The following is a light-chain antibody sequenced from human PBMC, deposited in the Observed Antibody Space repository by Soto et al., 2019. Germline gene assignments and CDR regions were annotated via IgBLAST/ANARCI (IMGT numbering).Light chain of an antibody. CDR1: QSISSW. J-gene: IGKJ1*01. Sequence: DIQMTQSPSTLSASVGDRVTITCRASQSISSWLAWYQQKPGKAPKILIYKASSLESEVPSRFSGSGSGTEFTITISSLQSDDFATYYGQQYNSLWTFGQGTKVEIK. V-gene: IGKV1-5*03. CDR3: QQYNSLWT. CDR2: KAS.